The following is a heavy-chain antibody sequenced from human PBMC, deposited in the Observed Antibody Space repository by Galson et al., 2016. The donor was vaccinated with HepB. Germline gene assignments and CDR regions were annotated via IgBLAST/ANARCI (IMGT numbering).Heavy chain of an antibody. CDR2: IKSKTHGGTT. D-gene: IGHD5-24*01. CDR1: GFTFSNAW. Sequence: SLRLSCAASGFTFSNAWMNWVRQAPGKGLEWVGRIKSKTHGGTTDYAAPVKGRFTISRDDSRNTLYQMNSLKTEDTAVYYCTTGEDGYGYWGQGTLVTVSS. V-gene: IGHV3-15*07. J-gene: IGHJ4*02. CDR3: TTGEDGYGY.